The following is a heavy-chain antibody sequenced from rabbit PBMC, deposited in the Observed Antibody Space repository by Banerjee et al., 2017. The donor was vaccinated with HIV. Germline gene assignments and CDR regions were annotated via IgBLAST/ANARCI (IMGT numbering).Heavy chain of an antibody. J-gene: IGHJ4*01. Sequence: QEQLEESGGDLVKPGASLTLTCTASGFSFSGRYYMCWVHQAPGKGLEWVACIYPDGGGNTYYASWAKGRFTISKSSSTTVTLQMTSLTAADTATYFCARDGNGGALTFNSWGQGTLVTVS. CDR1: GFSFSGRYY. CDR2: IYPDGGGNT. D-gene: IGHD2-1*01. CDR3: ARDGNGGALTFNS. V-gene: IGHV1S45*01.